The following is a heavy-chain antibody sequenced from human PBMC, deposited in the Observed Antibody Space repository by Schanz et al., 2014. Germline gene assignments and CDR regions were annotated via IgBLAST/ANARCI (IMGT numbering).Heavy chain of an antibody. Sequence: QVQLQESGPGLVKPSETLSLTCTVSGGSVSTYKWGWIRQPPGKGLEYIGLISYGGLSDYNPSLKSRVTISLDPPKTHSSRRRSFVTAADTAVYYCARLGSPHCRTSNCHYDWFGPWDQGTLVTVSS. CDR2: ISYGGLS. V-gene: IGHV4-59*08. CDR1: GGSVSTYK. J-gene: IGHJ5*02. CDR3: ARLGSPHCRTSNCHYDWFGP. D-gene: IGHD2-15*01.